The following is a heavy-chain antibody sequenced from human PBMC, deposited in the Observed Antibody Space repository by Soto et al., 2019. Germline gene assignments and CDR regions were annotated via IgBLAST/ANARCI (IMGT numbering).Heavy chain of an antibody. Sequence: PGGSLRLSCAASGFTFSSYAMHWVRQAPGKGLEWVAVISYDGSNKYYADSVKGRFTISRDNSKNTLYLQMNSLRAEDTAVYYCAVATIQHYYYGMDVWGQGTTVTVSS. V-gene: IGHV3-30-3*01. D-gene: IGHD5-12*01. J-gene: IGHJ6*02. CDR3: AVATIQHYYYGMDV. CDR1: GFTFSSYA. CDR2: ISYDGSNK.